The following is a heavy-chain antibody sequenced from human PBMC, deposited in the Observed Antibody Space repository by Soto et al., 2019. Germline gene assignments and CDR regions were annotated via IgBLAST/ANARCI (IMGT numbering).Heavy chain of an antibody. V-gene: IGHV3-23*01. CDR2: ISGSGGST. CDR3: AKRPHYDILTGYLGYFDY. J-gene: IGHJ4*02. D-gene: IGHD3-9*01. CDR1: GFTFSSYA. Sequence: GGSLRLSCAAPGFTFSSYAMSWVRQAPGKGLEWVSAISGSGGSTYYADSVKGRFTISRDNSKNTLYLQMNSLRAEDTAVYYCAKRPHYDILTGYLGYFDYWGQGTLVTVSS.